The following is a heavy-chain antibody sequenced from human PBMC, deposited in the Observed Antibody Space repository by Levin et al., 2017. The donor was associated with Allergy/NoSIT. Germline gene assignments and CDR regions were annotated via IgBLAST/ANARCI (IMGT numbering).Heavy chain of an antibody. CDR1: GFTFDDYA. Sequence: PGGSLRLSCAASGFTFDDYAMHWVRQAPGKGLEWVSGICWNSGSIGYADSVKGRFTISRDNAKNSLYLQMNSLRAEDTALYYCAKYSLSGDAFDIWGQGTMVTVSS. D-gene: IGHD1-14*01. V-gene: IGHV3-9*01. CDR3: AKYSLSGDAFDI. J-gene: IGHJ3*02. CDR2: ICWNSGSI.